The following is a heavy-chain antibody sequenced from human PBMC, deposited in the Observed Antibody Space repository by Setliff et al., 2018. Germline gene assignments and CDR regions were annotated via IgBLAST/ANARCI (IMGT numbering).Heavy chain of an antibody. Sequence: SETLSLTCAVYGGSFSGYYWSWIRQPPGKGLEWIGEINHSGSTNYNPSLKSRVTISVDTSKNRFSLKLSSVTAADTAVYYCARGSQYYNFWSGYHLDYYYYGMDVWGQGTTVTVSS. V-gene: IGHV4-34*01. CDR3: ARGSQYYNFWSGYHLDYYYYGMDV. CDR1: GGSFSGYY. D-gene: IGHD3-3*01. J-gene: IGHJ6*02. CDR2: INHSGST.